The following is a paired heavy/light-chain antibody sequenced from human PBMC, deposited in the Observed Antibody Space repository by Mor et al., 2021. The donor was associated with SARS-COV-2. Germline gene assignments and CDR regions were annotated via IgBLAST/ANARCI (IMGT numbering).Light chain of an antibody. CDR1: QSIGSW. J-gene: IGKJ4*01. CDR3: QQYDGYPLT. Sequence: DIQMTQSPSTLSAFIGDRVTITCRASQSIGSWLAWYQQMPGRAPKLLIQKASILQNGVPSRFSGSRSGTEFTLTISSLQPDDVAGYYCQQYDGYPLTFGGGTKVEVK. CDR2: KAS. V-gene: IGKV1-5*03.
Heavy chain of an antibody. CDR1: GFTFSYYG. CDR2: ISDDGSSK. J-gene: IGHJ4*02. V-gene: IGHV3-30*18. CDR3: AKREGSNIGPFDS. D-gene: IGHD1-26*01. Sequence: QVQLVESGGGVVQPGRSLRLSCSASGFTFSYYGMHWVRQAPGKRLEWVAFISDDGSSKNYADSVKGRFTISRDNSRNTLYLQLDSLRPEDSAVFYCAKREGSNIGPFDSWGQGTVVTVSS.